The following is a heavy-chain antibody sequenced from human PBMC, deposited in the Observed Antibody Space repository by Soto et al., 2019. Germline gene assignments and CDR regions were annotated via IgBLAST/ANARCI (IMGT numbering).Heavy chain of an antibody. CDR2: ISGSGEST. CDR3: AKDPMYYDFWSGPSGWFGP. CDR1: GFTFSSDA. V-gene: IGHV3-23*01. D-gene: IGHD3-3*01. Sequence: EVQLLESGGGLVQPGGSLRLSCAASGFTFSSDAMNWVRQAPGKGLEWVSAISGSGESTYYADAVKGRFTISRDSSKNTRYLQMNSLRAEDTAVYYCAKDPMYYDFWSGPSGWFGPWCQGTLVTVSS. J-gene: IGHJ5*02.